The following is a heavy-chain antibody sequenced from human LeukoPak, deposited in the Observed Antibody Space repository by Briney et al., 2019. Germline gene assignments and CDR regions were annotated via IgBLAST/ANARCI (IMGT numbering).Heavy chain of an antibody. D-gene: IGHD3-10*01. CDR3: ARGPASGSHFAWFES. V-gene: IGHV4-34*01. J-gene: IGHJ5*01. Sequence: SETLSLTCAVYGESFSGYYWNWIRQPPGKGLEWIGEINHSGSTNYNPSLKSRVTVSIDTSKKQFSLKLNSVTAAGTAVYYCARGPASGSHFAWFESWGQGTQVTVSS. CDR2: INHSGST. CDR1: GESFSGYY.